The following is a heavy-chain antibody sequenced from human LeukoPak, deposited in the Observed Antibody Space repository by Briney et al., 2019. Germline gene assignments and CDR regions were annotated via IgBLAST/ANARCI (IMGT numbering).Heavy chain of an antibody. D-gene: IGHD3-3*01. J-gene: IGHJ4*02. CDR3: ARDRNTDFWSGYYTNYCDY. Sequence: GGSLRLSCAASGFAFSSYSMSWVRQAPGKGLEWVSSISSSSTYRYYAASVRGRFTISRDNAKNSLYLQMNSLRAEDTAVYYCARDRNTDFWSGYYTNYCDYWGQGTLATVSS. V-gene: IGHV3-21*01. CDR2: ISSSSTYR. CDR1: GFAFSSYS.